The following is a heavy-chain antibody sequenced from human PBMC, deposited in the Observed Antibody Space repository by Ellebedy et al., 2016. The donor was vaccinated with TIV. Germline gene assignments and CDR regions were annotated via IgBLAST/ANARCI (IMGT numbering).Heavy chain of an antibody. D-gene: IGHD2-8*01. CDR3: TTSNGHLDH. CDR2: IPGSSSPI. J-gene: IGHJ4*02. CDR1: GFAFNVYS. Sequence: GGSLRLSXAASGFAFNVYSMNWVRQAPGKGLEWVAYIPGSSSPIYYTDSVKGRFAVSRDNARNSVFLQINSLRDEDTAVYYCTTSNGHLDHWGQGTLVTVSS. V-gene: IGHV3-48*02.